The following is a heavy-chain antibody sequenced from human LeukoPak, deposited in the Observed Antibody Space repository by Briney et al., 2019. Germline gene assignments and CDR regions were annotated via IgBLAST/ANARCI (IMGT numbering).Heavy chain of an antibody. J-gene: IGHJ4*02. Sequence: TLSLTCTVSGASIRSGDYYWSWIRQPPGKALEWLALIYWDDTEHYSPSLKRRLTITKDTSRNQVVLTMTNMDPVDTATYYCVHSRPGNNRGPEYYFDYWGQGTLATVSS. CDR2: IYWDDTE. CDR1: GASIRSGDYY. CDR3: VHSRPGNNRGPEYYFDY. D-gene: IGHD1-14*01. V-gene: IGHV2-5*08.